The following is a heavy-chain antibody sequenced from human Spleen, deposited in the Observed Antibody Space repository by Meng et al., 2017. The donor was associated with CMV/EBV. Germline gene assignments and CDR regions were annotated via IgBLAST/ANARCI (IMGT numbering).Heavy chain of an antibody. V-gene: IGHV3-21*01. CDR3: ARGVMVRGVLHLCHFDH. CDR1: GFSFRSYS. D-gene: IGHD3-10*01. J-gene: IGHJ4*02. Sequence: GGSLRLSCAASGFSFRSYSMNWVRQAPGKGLEWLSFISGSGSYIHSADSVKGRFTISRDNADNSLHLQMNSLRGEDTAVYYCARGVMVRGVLHLCHFDHWGQGTLVTVSS. CDR2: ISGSGSYI.